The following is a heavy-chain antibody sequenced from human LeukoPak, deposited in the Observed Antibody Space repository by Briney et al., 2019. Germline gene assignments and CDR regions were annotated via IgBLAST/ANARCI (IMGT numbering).Heavy chain of an antibody. CDR2: IKQDGSEK. CDR3: AREDYGDDNWFDP. D-gene: IGHD4-17*01. Sequence: GGSLRLSCAASGFTFSSYWMSWVRQAPGKGPEWVANIKQDGSEKYYVDSVKGRFTISRDNAKNSLYLQMNSLRAEDTAVYYCAREDYGDDNWFDPWGQGTLVTVSS. CDR1: GFTFSSYW. V-gene: IGHV3-7*01. J-gene: IGHJ5*02.